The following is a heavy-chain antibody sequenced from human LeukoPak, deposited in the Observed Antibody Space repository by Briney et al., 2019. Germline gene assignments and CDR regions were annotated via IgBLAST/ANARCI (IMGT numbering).Heavy chain of an antibody. CDR3: AGDDYVWGSYRRLDY. CDR1: GGSFSGYY. V-gene: IGHV4-34*01. CDR2: INHSGST. Sequence: PETLSLTCAVYGGSFSGYYWSWIRQPPGKGLEWIGEINHSGSTNYNPSLTSRVTISVATSKNQFSLKLSSVTAADTAAYYCAGDDYVWGSYRRLDYWGQGTLVTVSS. J-gene: IGHJ4*02. D-gene: IGHD3-16*02.